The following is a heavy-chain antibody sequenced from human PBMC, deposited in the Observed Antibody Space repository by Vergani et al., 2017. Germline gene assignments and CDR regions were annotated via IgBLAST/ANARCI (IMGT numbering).Heavy chain of an antibody. CDR3: ARDKSSVVVAATPWFDP. V-gene: IGHV1-2*02. CDR2: INPNSGGT. Sequence: QVQLVQSGAEVKKPGASVKVSCKASGYTFTGYYMHWVRQAPGQGLEWMGWINPNSGGTNYAQEFQGRVTMTRDTSISTAYMELSRLRSDDTAVYYCARDKSSVVVAATPWFDPWGQGTLVTVSS. J-gene: IGHJ5*02. D-gene: IGHD2-15*01. CDR1: GYTFTGYY.